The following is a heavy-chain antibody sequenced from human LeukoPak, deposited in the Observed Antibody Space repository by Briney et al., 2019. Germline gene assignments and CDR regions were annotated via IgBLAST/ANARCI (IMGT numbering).Heavy chain of an antibody. D-gene: IGHD3-22*01. Sequence: GASLRLSCAASGFTLSSYAMSWVRQAPGKGLEWVSGINDSGGSTYYADSVKGRFTISRDNSKNTLYLQMNSLRAEDTAVYYCAKGVDTRRRIGMRVVVTYYFDYWGQGTLVTVSS. CDR2: INDSGGST. J-gene: IGHJ4*02. CDR1: GFTLSSYA. V-gene: IGHV3-23*01. CDR3: AKGVDTRRRIGMRVVVTYYFDY.